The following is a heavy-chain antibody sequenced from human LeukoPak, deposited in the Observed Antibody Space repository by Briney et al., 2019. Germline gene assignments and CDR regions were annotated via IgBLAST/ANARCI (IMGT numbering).Heavy chain of an antibody. CDR1: GYTFTSYG. CDR3: ARWNLRYFDWLLFADH. Sequence: ASVKVSCKASGYTFTSYGISWVRQAPGQGLEWMGWISAYNGNTNYAKKLQGRVTMTTDTSTSTAYMELRSLRSDDTAVYYCARWNLRYFDWLLFADHWGQGTLVTVSS. D-gene: IGHD3-9*01. CDR2: ISAYNGNT. J-gene: IGHJ4*02. V-gene: IGHV1-18*01.